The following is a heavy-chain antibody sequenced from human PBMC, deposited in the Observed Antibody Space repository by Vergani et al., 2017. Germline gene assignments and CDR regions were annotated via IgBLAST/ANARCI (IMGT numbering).Heavy chain of an antibody. J-gene: IGHJ4*02. D-gene: IGHD3-16*02. CDR2: INHSGST. V-gene: IGHV4-34*01. CDR3: ARRNYDYVWVSYRHFDY. CDR1: GGSFSGYY. Sequence: QVQLQQWGAGLLKPSETLSLTCAVYGGSFSGYYWSWIRQPPGKGREGIGEINHSGSTNYNPSLKSRVTISVDTSKNQFSLKLSSVTAADTAVYYCARRNYDYVWVSYRHFDYWGQGTLVTVSS.